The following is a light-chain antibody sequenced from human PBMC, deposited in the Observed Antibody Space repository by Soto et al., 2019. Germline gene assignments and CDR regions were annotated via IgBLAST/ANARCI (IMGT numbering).Light chain of an antibody. Sequence: QSVLTQPPSASGTPGQRVTISCSGSSSNIGSNYVYWYQQLPGTAPKLLIYRNNQRPSGVPDRFSGSKSGTSASLAISGLRSEDEADCYCAAWDDSLDYVFGTGTKLTVL. CDR2: RNN. CDR1: SSNIGSNY. CDR3: AAWDDSLDYV. V-gene: IGLV1-47*01. J-gene: IGLJ1*01.